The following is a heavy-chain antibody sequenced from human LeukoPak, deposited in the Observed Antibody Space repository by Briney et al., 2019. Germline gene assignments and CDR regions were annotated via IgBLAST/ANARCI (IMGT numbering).Heavy chain of an antibody. CDR1: GGSISSGGYS. V-gene: IGHV4-30-2*01. Sequence: SQTLSLTCAVSGGSISSGGYSWSWIRQPPGKGLEWIGYIYHSGSTYYNPSLKSRVTISVDRSKNQFSLKLSSVTAADTAVYYCVTYYFDSSGPKKNYWGQGTLVTVSS. CDR2: IYHSGST. CDR3: VTYYFDSSGPKKNY. D-gene: IGHD3-22*01. J-gene: IGHJ4*02.